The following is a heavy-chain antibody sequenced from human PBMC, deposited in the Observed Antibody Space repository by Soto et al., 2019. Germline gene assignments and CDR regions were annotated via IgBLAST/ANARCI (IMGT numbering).Heavy chain of an antibody. CDR1: GYTFTRYG. CDR2: INTYNGNT. CDR3: AMVDVYVTPTPQDV. J-gene: IGHJ6*02. Sequence: QVQLVQSGAEVKNPGASVKVSCKASGYTFTRYGIGWARQAPGQGLEWMGWINTYNGNTNYAQNVQGRVTLTTDTSPRTAYMELRSLRSNDTAIYYCAMVDVYVTPTPQDVWGQGTTVIVSS. V-gene: IGHV1-18*01. D-gene: IGHD3-16*01.